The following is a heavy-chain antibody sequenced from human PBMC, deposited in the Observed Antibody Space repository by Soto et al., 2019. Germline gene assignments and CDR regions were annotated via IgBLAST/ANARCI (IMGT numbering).Heavy chain of an antibody. Sequence: QVQLVQSGAEVKKPGASVKVSCKASGYTFSSYGISWVRQGPGQGLEWMGWISVYNGNKMYAQKFQGRVTITTDTSTSTAYMELRSLRSDDTAVYYCARDCSGGSCSTAYWGQGTLVTVSS. V-gene: IGHV1-18*01. CDR3: ARDCSGGSCSTAY. J-gene: IGHJ4*02. CDR2: ISVYNGNK. D-gene: IGHD2-15*01. CDR1: GYTFSSYG.